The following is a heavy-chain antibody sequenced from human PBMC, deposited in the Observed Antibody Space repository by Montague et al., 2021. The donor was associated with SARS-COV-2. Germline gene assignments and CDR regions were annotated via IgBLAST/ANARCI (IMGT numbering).Heavy chain of an antibody. V-gene: IGHV4-39*02. CDR2: LYYTGST. D-gene: IGHD6-13*01. J-gene: IGHJ5*02. CDR3: ARDSSSWYYWFDP. Sequence: SETLSLTCTVSGGSISSSSYYWGWIRQPPGKGLEWIGSLYYTGSTYHXXXLKSRVTISVDTSKNHLSLKLISVTAADTAVYNCARDSSSWYYWFDPWGQGTLVTVSS. CDR1: GGSISSSSYY.